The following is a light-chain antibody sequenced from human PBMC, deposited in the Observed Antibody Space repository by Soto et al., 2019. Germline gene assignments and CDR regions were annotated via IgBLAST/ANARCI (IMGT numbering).Light chain of an antibody. CDR3: QQANSFPFT. CDR1: QGVSAY. J-gene: IGKJ4*01. V-gene: IGKV1-12*02. CDR2: AAS. Sequence: DIQMTQSPSSLSASVGDRVTITCRASQGVSAYLLWYQQKPGKAPQLLIYAASNLQGGVPSRFSGSGSGTDFTLTISSLQPEDFATYFCQQANSFPFTFGGGTKVEIE.